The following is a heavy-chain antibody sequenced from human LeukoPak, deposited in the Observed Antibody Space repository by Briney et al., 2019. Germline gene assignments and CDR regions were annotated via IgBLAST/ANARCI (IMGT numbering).Heavy chain of an antibody. V-gene: IGHV4-39*01. Sequence: SETLSLTCTVSGGSISSSSYYWGWIRQPPGKGLEWIGSIYYSGSTYYNPSLKSRVTISVDTSKNQFSLKLSSVTAADTAVYYCARHRKGSGWYIYYFDYWGQGTLVTVSS. J-gene: IGHJ4*02. CDR3: ARHRKGSGWYIYYFDY. CDR2: IYYSGST. CDR1: GGSISSSSYY. D-gene: IGHD6-19*01.